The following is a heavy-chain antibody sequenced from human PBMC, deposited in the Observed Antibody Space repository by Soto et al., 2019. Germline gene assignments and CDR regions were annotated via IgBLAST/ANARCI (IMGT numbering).Heavy chain of an antibody. Sequence: LRLSCAASGFTFSNAWMSWVRQAPGKGLEWVSSSGGRGNTYYADSVKGRFTISRDTSNNMLFLEMNSLRSDDTAVYYCARVESIAVAEGHDDAFDIWGQGTMVTVSS. CDR3: ARVESIAVAEGHDDAFDI. CDR2: SGGRGNT. D-gene: IGHD6-19*01. J-gene: IGHJ3*02. CDR1: GFTFSNAW. V-gene: IGHV3-53*05.